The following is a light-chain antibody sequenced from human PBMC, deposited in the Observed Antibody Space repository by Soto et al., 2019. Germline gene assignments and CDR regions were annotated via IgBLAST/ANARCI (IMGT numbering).Light chain of an antibody. Sequence: EIVMTQSPATRSVSPGERAALSCRASQSVSNNVAWYQQKPGQAPRLLIYHAATRATGIPARFSGSGSGTEVTLTISSLQFEDFAVYYCQQYNEWPLTFGGGTKVEIK. J-gene: IGKJ4*01. CDR1: QSVSNN. CDR3: QQYNEWPLT. CDR2: HAA. V-gene: IGKV3-15*01.